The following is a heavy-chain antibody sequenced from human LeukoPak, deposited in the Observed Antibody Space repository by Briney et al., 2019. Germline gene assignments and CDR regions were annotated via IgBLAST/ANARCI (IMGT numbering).Heavy chain of an antibody. CDR2: IGSSSGTK. CDR1: GFTFSDYS. V-gene: IGHV3-48*01. D-gene: IGHD2-15*01. CDR3: AREYCSGGTWCSDY. J-gene: IGHJ4*02. Sequence: GGSLRLSCAASGFTFSDYSMNWVRQSPGKGLEWVSYIGSSSGTKYYADSVKGRFTISRDNGKNSLYFQMNSLRVEDTAVYYCAREYCSGGTWCSDYCGEGTRVTVSS.